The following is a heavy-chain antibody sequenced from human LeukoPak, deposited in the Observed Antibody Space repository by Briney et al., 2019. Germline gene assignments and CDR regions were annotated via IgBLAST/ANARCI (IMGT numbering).Heavy chain of an antibody. Sequence: QSGGSLRLSCAASGFSFSSYTMNWVRQAPGKGLEWVSHITSSSSNINYADSVKGRFTTSRDNAKNSLYLQMNSLRAEDTAVYFCARRIREGYCSGGNCYSFGYWGQGALVTVSS. CDR2: ITSSSSNI. D-gene: IGHD2-15*01. J-gene: IGHJ4*02. CDR1: GFSFSSYT. V-gene: IGHV3-48*01. CDR3: ARRIREGYCSGGNCYSFGY.